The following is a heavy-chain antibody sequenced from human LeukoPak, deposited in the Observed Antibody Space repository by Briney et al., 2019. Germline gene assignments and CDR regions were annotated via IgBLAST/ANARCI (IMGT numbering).Heavy chain of an antibody. J-gene: IGHJ4*02. Sequence: PGGSLRLSCAASGFTFSSYAMHWVRQAPGKGLEWVAVISYDGSNKYYADSVKGRFTISRDNSKNTLYLQMNSLRAEDTAVYYCARDPLGIAVAGTPVCDYWGQGTLVTVSS. D-gene: IGHD6-19*01. CDR2: ISYDGSNK. V-gene: IGHV3-30*04. CDR1: GFTFSSYA. CDR3: ARDPLGIAVAGTPVCDY.